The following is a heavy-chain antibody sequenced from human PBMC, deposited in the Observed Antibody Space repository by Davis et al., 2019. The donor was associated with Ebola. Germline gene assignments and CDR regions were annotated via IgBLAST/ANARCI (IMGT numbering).Heavy chain of an antibody. D-gene: IGHD6-6*01. CDR1: GFTFSTYG. Sequence: GESLKISCAASGFTFSTYGMHWVRQAPGKGLEWVAFVRYDGDIRFYADSVKGRFTISRDNSKNTLYLQMNSLRAEDTAVYYCAKTPSSRYYYGMDVWGKGTTVTVSS. J-gene: IGHJ6*04. CDR3: AKTPSSRYYYGMDV. CDR2: VRYDGDIR. V-gene: IGHV3-30*02.